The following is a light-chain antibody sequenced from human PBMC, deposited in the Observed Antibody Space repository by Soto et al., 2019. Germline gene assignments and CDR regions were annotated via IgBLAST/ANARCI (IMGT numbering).Light chain of an antibody. Sequence: DIQMTQSASSVSASVGDRVTITCQASQDINKNLIWYQQKPGKAPKLLIYDASDLETGVPSRFSGSGSGTGFTFTIGSLQPEDFATYYCQQYESLPLTFGQGTRLEI. V-gene: IGKV1-33*01. J-gene: IGKJ5*01. CDR3: QQYESLPLT. CDR1: QDINKN. CDR2: DAS.